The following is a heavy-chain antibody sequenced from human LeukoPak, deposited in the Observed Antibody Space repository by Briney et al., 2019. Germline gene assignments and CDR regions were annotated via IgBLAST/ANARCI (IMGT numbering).Heavy chain of an antibody. CDR3: ARAPYYDL. CDR2: IYTSGST. V-gene: IGHV4-4*09. Sequence: SETLSLTCTVSGVSISSYYWSWIRQPPGKGLEWIGYIYTSGSTNYNPSLKSRVTISVDTSKNQFSLKLSSVAAADTAVYYCARAPYYDLWGQGTLVTVSS. D-gene: IGHD3-3*01. CDR1: GVSISSYY. J-gene: IGHJ4*02.